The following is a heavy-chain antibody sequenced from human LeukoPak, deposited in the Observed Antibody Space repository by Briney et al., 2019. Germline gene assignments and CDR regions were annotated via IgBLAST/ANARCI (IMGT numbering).Heavy chain of an antibody. J-gene: IGHJ4*02. CDR3: AKPTRGSGSFLIDF. V-gene: IGHV3-33*06. CDR1: GYTFSSYG. D-gene: IGHD1-26*01. Sequence: PGRSPRLSCAASGYTFSSYGMHWARQAPGKGLEWVAVIWNDGSDKYYADSVKGRFTISRDNSKNTLYLQMNSLRAEDTAVYYCAKPTRGSGSFLIDFWGQGTLVTVSS. CDR2: IWNDGSDK.